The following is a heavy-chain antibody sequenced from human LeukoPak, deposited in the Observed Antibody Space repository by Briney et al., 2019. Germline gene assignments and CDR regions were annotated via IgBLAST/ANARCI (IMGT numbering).Heavy chain of an antibody. J-gene: IGHJ4*02. Sequence: GGSLRLSCAASGFTFSSYGMTWVRQAPGKGLVWVSYISSSSSTIYYADSVKGRFTISRDNAKNPLYLQLNSLRAEDTAVYCCAKFSAYPYFDYWGQGTLVTVSS. CDR3: AKFSAYPYFDY. V-gene: IGHV3-48*01. CDR1: GFTFSSYG. CDR2: ISSSSSTI.